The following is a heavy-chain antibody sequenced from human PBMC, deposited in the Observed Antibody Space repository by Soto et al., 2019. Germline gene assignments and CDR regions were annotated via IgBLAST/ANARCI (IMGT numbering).Heavy chain of an antibody. J-gene: IGHJ6*03. Sequence: SETLSLTCTVSGGSISSYYWNWIRQPPGKGLEWIGYIYYSGSTNYNPSLKSRVTISVDTSKNQFSLKLSSVTAADTAVYYCARLYSDAAQTQYYYMDVWGKGTTVTVSS. CDR1: GGSISSYY. D-gene: IGHD5-18*01. V-gene: IGHV4-59*01. CDR2: IYYSGST. CDR3: ARLYSDAAQTQYYYMDV.